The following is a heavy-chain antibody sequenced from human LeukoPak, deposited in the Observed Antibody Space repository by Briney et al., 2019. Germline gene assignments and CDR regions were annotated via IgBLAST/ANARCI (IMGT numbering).Heavy chain of an antibody. CDR1: GYAFTGYY. J-gene: IGHJ3*02. D-gene: IGHD2-15*01. V-gene: IGHV1-2*02. Sequence: GASVKVSCKASGYAFTGYYMHWMRQARGQGLEWMGWMNPNRGGTNYAKKFQGRVTMTRDTTTSTVYMELSSLRSEDTAVYYCARDPNCSGGSCQNLHDAFDIWGQGTMVTVSS. CDR3: ARDPNCSGGSCQNLHDAFDI. CDR2: MNPNRGGT.